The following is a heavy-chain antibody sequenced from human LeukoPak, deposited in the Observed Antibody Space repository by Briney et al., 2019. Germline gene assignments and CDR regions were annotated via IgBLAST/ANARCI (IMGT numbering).Heavy chain of an antibody. V-gene: IGHV4-34*01. J-gene: IGHJ4*02. Sequence: SETLSLTCAVYGVSFSGYYWSWIRQPPGKGLEWIGEVNHSGSTNQNPSLQSRVTISADTSKKQFSLKVTSVTAADTAMYYCSRAPNSSTWYMGGGFDYWGQGTLVTVSS. CDR3: SRAPNSSTWYMGGGFDY. D-gene: IGHD6-13*01. CDR2: VNHSGST. CDR1: GVSFSGYY.